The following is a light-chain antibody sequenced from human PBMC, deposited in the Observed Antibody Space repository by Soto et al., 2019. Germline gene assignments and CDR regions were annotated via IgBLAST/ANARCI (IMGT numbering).Light chain of an antibody. CDR3: QQYGSSPGT. V-gene: IGKV2-30*02. CDR1: QSLVHSDGNTY. CDR2: KVS. Sequence: DVVMTQSPLSLPVTLGQPASISCRSSQSLVHSDGNTYLNWFHQRPGQSPRRLIYKVSNRDSGVPDRFSGSGSGTDFTLTISRLEPEDFAVYYCQQYGSSPGTFGQGTKVDIK. J-gene: IGKJ1*01.